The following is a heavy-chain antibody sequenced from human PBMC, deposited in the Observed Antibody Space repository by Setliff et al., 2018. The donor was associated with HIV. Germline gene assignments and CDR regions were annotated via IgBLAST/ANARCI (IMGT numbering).Heavy chain of an antibody. D-gene: IGHD3-16*01. CDR2: IYYTGST. CDR3: ARTPSRGGFDY. V-gene: IGHV4-59*01. Sequence: PLETLSLTCTVSGGSINSYFWSWIRQPPGKGLEWIAYIYYTGSTNYNPSLKSRVTISLDTSKNQFSLNVNSVTAADTAVYYCARTPSRGGFDYWGQGTLVTVSS. CDR1: GGSINSYF. J-gene: IGHJ4*02.